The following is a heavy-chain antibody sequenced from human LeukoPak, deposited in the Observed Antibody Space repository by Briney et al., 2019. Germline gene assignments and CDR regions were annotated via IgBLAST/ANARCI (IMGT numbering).Heavy chain of an antibody. CDR2: IYYSGST. Sequence: SETLSLTCTVSGGSISSSSYYWGWIRQPPGKGLEWLGIIYYSGSTYYNPSLKGRLTISVDTSKNQFSLKLSSVTATDTAVYYCARRGYCSSTSCYEYWFDPWGQGTLVTVSS. CDR3: ARRGYCSSTSCYEYWFDP. V-gene: IGHV4-39*01. D-gene: IGHD2-2*01. CDR1: GGSISSSSYY. J-gene: IGHJ5*02.